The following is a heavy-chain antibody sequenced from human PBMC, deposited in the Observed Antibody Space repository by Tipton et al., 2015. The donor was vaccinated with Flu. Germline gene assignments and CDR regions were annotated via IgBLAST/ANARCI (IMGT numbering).Heavy chain of an antibody. J-gene: IGHJ4*02. D-gene: IGHD7-27*01. CDR3: ARAFSWGYFDY. CDR2: IYSGGST. V-gene: IGHV3-53*01. CDR1: GFTVSSNY. Sequence: SLRLSCAASGFTVSSNYMSWVRQAPGKGLEWVSVIYSGGSTYYADSVKGRFPISRDNSKNTLYLQMNSLRAEDTAVYYCARAFSWGYFDYWGQGTLVTVSS.